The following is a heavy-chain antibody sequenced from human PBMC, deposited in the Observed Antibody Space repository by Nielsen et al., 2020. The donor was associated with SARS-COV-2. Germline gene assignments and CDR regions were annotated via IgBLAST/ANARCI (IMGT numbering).Heavy chain of an antibody. D-gene: IGHD6-19*01. V-gene: IGHV3-66*01. Sequence: WIRQPPGKGLEWLSFIYSGTTYYADSVKGRFTISRDSSKNTLYLQMNSLRAEDTAVYYCARAQNSGWTDYWGQGTLVTVSS. CDR3: ARAQNSGWTDY. J-gene: IGHJ4*02. CDR2: IYSGTT.